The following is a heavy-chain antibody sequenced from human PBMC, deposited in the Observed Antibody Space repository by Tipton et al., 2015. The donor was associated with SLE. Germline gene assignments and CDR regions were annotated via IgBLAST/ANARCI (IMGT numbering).Heavy chain of an antibody. V-gene: IGHV4-4*08. D-gene: IGHD2-15*01. Sequence: TLSLTCTVSGGSISSYYWSWIRQPPGKGLEWIGYIYTSGGTNYNPSLKSRVTISVDTSKNQFSLKLSSVTATDTAVYYCARAPYCSGGSCYSDMDYFDYWGQGTLVTVSS. CDR3: ARAPYCSGGSCYSDMDYFDY. CDR1: GGSISSYY. CDR2: IYTSGGT. J-gene: IGHJ4*02.